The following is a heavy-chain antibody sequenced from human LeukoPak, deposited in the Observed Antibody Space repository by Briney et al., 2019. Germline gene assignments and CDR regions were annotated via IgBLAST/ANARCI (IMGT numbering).Heavy chain of an antibody. D-gene: IGHD2-8*01. J-gene: IGHJ4*02. CDR3: ARENIVLMVYASKGLDRYFDY. V-gene: IGHV4-61*02. CDR2: IYTSGST. CDR1: GGSISSGSYY. Sequence: SETLSLTCTVSGGSISSGSYYWGWIRQPAGKGLEWIGRIYTSGSTNYNPSLKSRVTISVDTSKNQFSLKLSSVTAADTAVYYCARENIVLMVYASKGLDRYFDYWGQGTLVTVSS.